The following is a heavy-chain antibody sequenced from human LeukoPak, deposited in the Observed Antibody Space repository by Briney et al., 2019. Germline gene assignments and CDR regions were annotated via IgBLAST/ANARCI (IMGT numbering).Heavy chain of an antibody. V-gene: IGHV3-15*01. CDR1: GFTFSDHY. CDR3: TAGLGLTNDDS. CDR2: IKENSVGGTT. J-gene: IGHJ4*02. Sequence: GGSLRLSCAASGFTFSDHYMDWVRQAPGKGLEWVGRIKENSVGGTTDYAAPVQGRFTISRDDSKNTVYLEMSSLKTEDTGVYYCTAGLGLTNDDSWGQGTLVTVSS. D-gene: IGHD2-8*01.